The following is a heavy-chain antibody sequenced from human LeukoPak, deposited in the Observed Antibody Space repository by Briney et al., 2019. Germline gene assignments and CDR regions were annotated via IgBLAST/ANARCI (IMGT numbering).Heavy chain of an antibody. J-gene: IGHJ4*02. Sequence: SETLSLTCTVSGGSISSYYWSWLRQPAGKGLEWIGRIYTSGSTNYNPSLKSRVTMSVDTSKNQFSLKLSSVTAADTAVYYCARGAQYYDILTGYYNLEYFAYWGQGTLVTVSS. D-gene: IGHD3-9*01. V-gene: IGHV4-4*07. CDR3: ARGAQYYDILTGYYNLEYFAY. CDR2: IYTSGST. CDR1: GGSISSYY.